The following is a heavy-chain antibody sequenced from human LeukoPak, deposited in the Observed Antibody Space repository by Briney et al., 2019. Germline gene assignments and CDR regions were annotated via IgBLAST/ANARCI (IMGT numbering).Heavy chain of an antibody. CDR2: ISAYNGNT. V-gene: IGHV1-18*01. J-gene: IGHJ5*02. Sequence: ASVKVSCKASGYTFTSYGISWVRQAPGQGLEWMGWISAYNGNTNYAQKLQGRVTMTTDTSTSTAYMELSSLRSEDTAVYYCARQQIAVAGTPVWFGPWGQGTLVTVSS. D-gene: IGHD6-19*01. CDR1: GYTFTSYG. CDR3: ARQQIAVAGTPVWFGP.